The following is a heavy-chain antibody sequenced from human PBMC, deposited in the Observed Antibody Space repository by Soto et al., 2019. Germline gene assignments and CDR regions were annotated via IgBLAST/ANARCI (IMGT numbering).Heavy chain of an antibody. V-gene: IGHV1-69*13. CDR3: ASRASIPRFYIPGDRFPTNYYYGMDV. CDR1: GGTFSSYA. Sequence: VASVKVSCKASGGTFSSYAISWVRQAPGQGLEWMGGIIPIFGTANYAQKFQGRVTITADESTSTAYMELSSLRSEDTAVYYCASRASIPRFYIPGDRFPTNYYYGMDVWGQGTTVTVSS. D-gene: IGHD3-3*01. CDR2: IIPIFGTA. J-gene: IGHJ6*02.